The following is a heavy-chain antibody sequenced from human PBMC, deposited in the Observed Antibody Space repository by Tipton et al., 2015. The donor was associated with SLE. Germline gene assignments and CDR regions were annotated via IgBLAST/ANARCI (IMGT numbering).Heavy chain of an antibody. Sequence: AGLVKPSETLSLTCAVYGGSFSGYYWSWIRQAPGKGLEWIEEINHSGSTNYNPALKSRVTISVDTSKNQFSLKLSSLTAADTAVYYCARGIAAAVNWFDPWGQGTLVTVSS. D-gene: IGHD6-13*01. V-gene: IGHV4-34*01. CDR3: ARGIAAAVNWFDP. CDR1: GGSFSGYY. CDR2: INHSGST. J-gene: IGHJ5*02.